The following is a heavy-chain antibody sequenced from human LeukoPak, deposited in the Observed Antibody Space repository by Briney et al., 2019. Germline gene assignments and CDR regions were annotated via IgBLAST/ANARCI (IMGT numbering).Heavy chain of an antibody. J-gene: IGHJ4*02. CDR1: GYTFTSYG. CDR2: ISAYSGNT. Sequence: GASVKVSCMASGYTFTSYGISWVRQAPGQGLEWMGWISAYSGNTNYAQKLQGRVTMTTDTTTSIAYMELRSLRSDDTAVYYCARDRYYSDSSGYYRFDYWGQGTLVTVSS. D-gene: IGHD3-22*01. CDR3: ARDRYYSDSSGYYRFDY. V-gene: IGHV1-18*01.